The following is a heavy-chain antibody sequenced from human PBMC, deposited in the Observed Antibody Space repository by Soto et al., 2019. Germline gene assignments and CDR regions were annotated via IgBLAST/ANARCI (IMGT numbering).Heavy chain of an antibody. CDR2: SYYSGST. Sequence: QVQLQESGPGLVKPSQTLSLTCTVSGGSISSGGYYWSWIRQHPGKGLEWIGYSYYSGSTYYNPSLKCRVTISVDTSKNQFSLKLSSVTAADTGVYYCARDRVVGASTNYYGMDVWGQGTTVTVSS. J-gene: IGHJ6*02. CDR1: GGSISSGGYY. D-gene: IGHD1-26*01. CDR3: ARDRVVGASTNYYGMDV. V-gene: IGHV4-31*03.